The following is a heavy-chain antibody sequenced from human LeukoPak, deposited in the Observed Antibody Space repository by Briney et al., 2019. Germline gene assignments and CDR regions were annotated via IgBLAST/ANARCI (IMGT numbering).Heavy chain of an antibody. Sequence: ASVKVSCKASGYTFTSYGISWVRQAPGQGLEWMGGIIPIFGTANYAQKFQGRVTITADESTSTAYMELSSLRSEDTAVYYCARGRDITGTKDYWGQGTLVTVSS. J-gene: IGHJ4*02. V-gene: IGHV1-69*13. CDR2: IIPIFGTA. CDR3: ARGRDITGTKDY. CDR1: GYTFTSYG. D-gene: IGHD1/OR15-1a*01.